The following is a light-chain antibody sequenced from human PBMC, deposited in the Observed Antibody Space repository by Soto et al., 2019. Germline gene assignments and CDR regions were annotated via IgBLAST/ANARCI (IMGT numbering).Light chain of an antibody. CDR2: DVS. CDR3: SSYTTSNTRQIV. Sequence: QSVLTQHASVSGSPGQSITISCTGTSSDVGGYNYVSWYQHHPGKAPKLMIYDVSNRPSGVSNRFSGSKSGNTASLTISGLQPEDEADYYCSSYTTSNTRQIVLGTGTKVTVL. J-gene: IGLJ1*01. V-gene: IGLV2-14*03. CDR1: SSDVGGYNY.